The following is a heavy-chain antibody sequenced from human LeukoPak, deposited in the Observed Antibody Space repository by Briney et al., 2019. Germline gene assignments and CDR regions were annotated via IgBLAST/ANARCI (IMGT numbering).Heavy chain of an antibody. J-gene: IGHJ6*02. CDR2: VNVYGST. Sequence: SETLSLTCAVYGGSFSGYYWSWIRQPPGKGLEWIGEVNVYGSTNTYPSLKSRSSISVDTSKNQFSLKLSAVTAADTAVYYCATLRRYWSGGSCYRAYGMDVWGQGTTVTLS. CDR1: GGSFSGYY. D-gene: IGHD2-15*01. V-gene: IGHV4-34*04. CDR3: ATLRRYWSGGSCYRAYGMDV.